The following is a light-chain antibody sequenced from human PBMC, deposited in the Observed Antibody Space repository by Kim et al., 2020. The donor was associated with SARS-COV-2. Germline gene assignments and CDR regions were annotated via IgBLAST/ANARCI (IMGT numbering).Light chain of an antibody. J-gene: IGLJ3*02. CDR1: SSDIGGYDY. Sequence: QSALTQPASVSGSPGQSITISCTGTSSDIGGYDYVSWYQQHPGKAPKLMIYDVTKRPSGVSNRFSGSKSGNTASLTISGLQAEDEADYYCSSYTNTNTFEVFGGGTQLTVL. CDR3: SSYTNTNTFEV. CDR2: DVT. V-gene: IGLV2-14*03.